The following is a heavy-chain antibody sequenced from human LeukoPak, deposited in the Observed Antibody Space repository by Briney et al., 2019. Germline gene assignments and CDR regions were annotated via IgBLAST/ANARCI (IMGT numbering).Heavy chain of an antibody. CDR1: GYTLTELS. CDR3: ATPAPRSSSWYILDY. D-gene: IGHD6-13*01. Sequence: ASVKVSCKVSGYTLTELSMHWVRQAPGKGLEWMGGFDPEDGETIYAQKFQGRVTMTEDTSTDTAYMELSSLRSEDTAVYYCATPAPRSSSWYILDYWGQGTLVTVSS. CDR2: FDPEDGET. J-gene: IGHJ4*02. V-gene: IGHV1-24*01.